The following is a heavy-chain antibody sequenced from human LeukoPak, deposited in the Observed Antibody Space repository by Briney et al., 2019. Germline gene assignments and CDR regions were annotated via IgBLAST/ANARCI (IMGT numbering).Heavy chain of an antibody. V-gene: IGHV3-33*01. CDR2: IWFDGTNK. J-gene: IGHJ4*02. Sequence: GGSLRLSCAAAGFTLGTYGMHWVRQSPGRGLEWVAVIWFDGTNKYYGDSVKGRFTISRDNSKNTLYRQINSLRAEDTAVYYCARSCSTFSSSDYWGQGTLVTVSS. D-gene: IGHD6-13*01. CDR1: GFTLGTYG. CDR3: ARSCSTFSSSDY.